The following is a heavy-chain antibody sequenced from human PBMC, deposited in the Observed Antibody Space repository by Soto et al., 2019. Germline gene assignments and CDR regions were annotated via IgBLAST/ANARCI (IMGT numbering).Heavy chain of an antibody. CDR1: GFTFSSYS. V-gene: IGHV3-21*01. J-gene: IGHJ4*02. CDR2: ISSSSSYI. Sequence: EVQVVESGGGLVKPGGSLRLSCAASGFTFSSYSMNWVRQAPGKGLEWVSSISSSSSYIYYADSVKGRFTISRDNAKNSLYLQMNSLRAEDTAVYYCARVSGWLQIADYWGQGTLVTVSS. CDR3: ARVSGWLQIADY. D-gene: IGHD5-12*01.